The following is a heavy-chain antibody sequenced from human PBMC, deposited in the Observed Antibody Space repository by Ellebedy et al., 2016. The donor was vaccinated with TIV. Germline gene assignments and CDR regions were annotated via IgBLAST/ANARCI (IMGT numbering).Heavy chain of an antibody. V-gene: IGHV3-7*03. CDR3: ARTLGTGIDY. J-gene: IGHJ4*02. Sequence: GESLKISXAASGFTFSSYWMTWVRQAPGKGLEWVANIKEDGSAKYYLDSVKGRFTISRDNAKNSLYLQMNSLKTEDTAVYYCARTLGTGIDYWGQGTLVTVSS. D-gene: IGHD3/OR15-3a*01. CDR1: GFTFSSYW. CDR2: IKEDGSAK.